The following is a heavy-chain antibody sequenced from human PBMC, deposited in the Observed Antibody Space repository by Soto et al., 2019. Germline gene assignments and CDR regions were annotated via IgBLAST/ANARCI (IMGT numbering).Heavy chain of an antibody. CDR1: GGSISSGGYY. Sequence: SETLSLTCTVSGGSISSGGYYWSWIRQHPGKGLEWIGYIYYSGSTYYNPSLKSRVTISVDTSKNQFSLKLSSVTAADTAVYYCAREFVSSRWYSYLDYWGQGTLVTVSS. CDR3: AREFVSSRWYSYLDY. V-gene: IGHV4-31*03. J-gene: IGHJ4*02. CDR2: IYYSGST. D-gene: IGHD6-13*01.